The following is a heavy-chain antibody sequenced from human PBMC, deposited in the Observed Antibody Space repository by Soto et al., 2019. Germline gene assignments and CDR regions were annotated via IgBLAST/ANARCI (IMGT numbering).Heavy chain of an antibody. CDR3: TTDLSWWGSYLLGYFDY. D-gene: IGHD1-26*01. Sequence: GGSLRLSCAASGFTFSNAWMSWVRQAPGKGLEWVGRIKSKTDGGTTDYAAPVKGRFTISRDDSKNTLYLQMNSLKTEDTAVYYCTTDLSWWGSYLLGYFDYWGQGTLVTVSS. CDR1: GFTFSNAW. CDR2: IKSKTDGGTT. J-gene: IGHJ4*02. V-gene: IGHV3-15*01.